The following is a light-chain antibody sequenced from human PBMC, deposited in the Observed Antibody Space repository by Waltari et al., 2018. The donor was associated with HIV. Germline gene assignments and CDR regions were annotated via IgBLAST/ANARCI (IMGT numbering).Light chain of an antibody. Sequence: QSVLTQPPSVSGAPGQRVTLSCTGSRSNIGTHEVHWYQQLPGTAPRLLIYNTNRRPSGVPDLFSGSKSGTSASLAINGLQAEDEADYYCQSSDSTLSGSVFGGGTKLTVL. CDR2: NTN. CDR3: QSSDSTLSGSV. J-gene: IGLJ2*01. CDR1: RSNIGTHE. V-gene: IGLV1-40*01.